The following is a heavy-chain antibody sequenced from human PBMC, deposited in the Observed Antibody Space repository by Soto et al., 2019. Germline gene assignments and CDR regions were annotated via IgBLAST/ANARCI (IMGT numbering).Heavy chain of an antibody. CDR1: GGTFSSYA. D-gene: IGHD4-17*01. J-gene: IGHJ3*02. CDR3: ARDYGGNYDAFDI. V-gene: IGHV1-69*06. Sequence: GASVKVSCKASGGTFSSYAISWVRQAPGQGLEWMGGIIPIFGTANYAQKFQGRVTITADKSTSTAYMELSSLRSEDTAVYYCARDYGGNYDAFDIWGQGTMVTVSS. CDR2: IIPIFGTA.